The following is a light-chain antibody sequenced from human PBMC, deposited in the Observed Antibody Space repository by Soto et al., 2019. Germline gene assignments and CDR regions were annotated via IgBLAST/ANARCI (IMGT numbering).Light chain of an antibody. J-gene: IGKJ1*01. CDR2: GAS. Sequence: EIVLTKSPGTLSLSPGERATLSCRASQSVSSSYLAWYQQKPGQAQRLLIYGASSRATGIPDRFSGSVSGTDFTLIISRLEPEDFAVYYCQQYGSSPPITFGQGTKVNIK. CDR1: QSVSSSY. V-gene: IGKV3-20*01. CDR3: QQYGSSPPIT.